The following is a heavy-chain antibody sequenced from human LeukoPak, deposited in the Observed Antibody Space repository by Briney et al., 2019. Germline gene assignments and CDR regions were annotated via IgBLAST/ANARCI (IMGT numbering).Heavy chain of an antibody. CDR2: IYTGGTT. CDR3: ARATSGTYYYFAD. J-gene: IGHJ4*02. V-gene: IGHV4-4*07. CDR1: RASISSNY. Sequence: KSSETLSLTCTVSRASISSNYWNWIRQPAGKGLEWIGRIYTGGTTTYNPSLKSRVIMSVDTSKNQFSLKLSSVTAADTAVYYCARATSGTYYYFADWGQGTLVTVSS. D-gene: IGHD1-26*01.